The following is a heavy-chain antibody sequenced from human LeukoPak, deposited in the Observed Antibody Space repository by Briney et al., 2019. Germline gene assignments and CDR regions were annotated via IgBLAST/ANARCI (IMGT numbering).Heavy chain of an antibody. CDR2: ISGRGGST. J-gene: IGHJ4*02. V-gene: IGHV3-23*01. D-gene: IGHD6-19*01. Sequence: GGSLRLSCAASGFTFSSYAMSWVRQAPGKGLEWVSAISGRGGSTYYADSVKGRFTISRDNSKNTLYLQMNSLRAEDTAVYYCAKDSRFDIAVAGTDFDYWGQGTLVTVSS. CDR3: AKDSRFDIAVAGTDFDY. CDR1: GFTFSSYA.